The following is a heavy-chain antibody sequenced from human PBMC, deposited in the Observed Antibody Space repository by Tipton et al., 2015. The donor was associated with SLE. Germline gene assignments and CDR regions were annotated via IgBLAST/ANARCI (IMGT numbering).Heavy chain of an antibody. Sequence: LRLSCAASGFTFSDYYMSWIRKPPGKGLEWIGEINHSGSTNYNPSLKRRVTISVDTSKNQFSLKLSSVTAADTAVYYCARGPRSWYFDLWGRRTLVTVSS. CDR3: ARGPRSWYFDL. CDR2: INHSGST. V-gene: IGHV4-34*01. J-gene: IGHJ2*01. D-gene: IGHD1-14*01. CDR1: GFTFSDYY.